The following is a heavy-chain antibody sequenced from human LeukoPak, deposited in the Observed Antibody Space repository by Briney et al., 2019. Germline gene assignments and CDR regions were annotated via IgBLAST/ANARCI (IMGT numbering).Heavy chain of an antibody. Sequence: PGGSLRLSCAASGFTFSSYAMSWVRQAPGKGLEWVSAISGSGGSTYYADSVKGRFTISRDNAKNSLYLQMNSLRAEDTAVYYCARELYYDSSGYYSGYWGQGTLVTVSS. V-gene: IGHV3-23*01. CDR2: ISGSGGST. CDR1: GFTFSSYA. J-gene: IGHJ4*02. CDR3: ARELYYDSSGYYSGY. D-gene: IGHD3-22*01.